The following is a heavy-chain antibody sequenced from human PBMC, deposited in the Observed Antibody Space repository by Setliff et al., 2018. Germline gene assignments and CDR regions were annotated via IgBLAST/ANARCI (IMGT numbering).Heavy chain of an antibody. V-gene: IGHV4-59*01. CDR1: GGSISSYY. CDR3: ASERESASRQTYFDS. J-gene: IGHJ4*02. CDR2: IYYSGST. D-gene: IGHD2-15*01. Sequence: SETLSLTCTVSGGSISSYYWSWTRQPPGKGLEWIGYIYYSGSTNYNPSLKSRVTISVDTSKNQCSLILSSVTAADTAVYYCASERESASRQTYFDSWGQGTLVTVSS.